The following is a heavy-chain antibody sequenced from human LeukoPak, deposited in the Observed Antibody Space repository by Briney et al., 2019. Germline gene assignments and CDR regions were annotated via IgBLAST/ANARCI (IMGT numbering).Heavy chain of an antibody. CDR1: GFTVSSNY. CDR3: AREGGGYSSWFDP. V-gene: IGHV3-66*01. Sequence: GGSLRLSCAASGFTVSSNYMSWVRQAPGKGLEWVSVIYSGGSTYYADSVKGRFTISRDNSKNTLYLQMNSLRAEDTAVYYCAREGGGYSSWFDPWGQEPWSPSPQ. CDR2: IYSGGST. J-gene: IGHJ5*02. D-gene: IGHD6-13*01.